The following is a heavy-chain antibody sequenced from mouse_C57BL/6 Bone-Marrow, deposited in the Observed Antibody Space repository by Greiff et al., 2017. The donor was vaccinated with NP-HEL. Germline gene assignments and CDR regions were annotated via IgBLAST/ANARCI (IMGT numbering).Heavy chain of an antibody. D-gene: IGHD1-1*01. V-gene: IGHV1-26*01. CDR1: GYTFTDYY. Sequence: EVKLQQSGPELVKPGASVKISCKASGYTFTDYYMNWVKQSHGKSLEWIGDINPNNGGTSYNQKFKGKATLTVDKSSSTAYMELRSLTSEDSAVYYCARSGDTTVVAPYAMDYWGQGTSVTVSS. CDR3: ARSGDTTVVAPYAMDY. J-gene: IGHJ4*01. CDR2: INPNNGGT.